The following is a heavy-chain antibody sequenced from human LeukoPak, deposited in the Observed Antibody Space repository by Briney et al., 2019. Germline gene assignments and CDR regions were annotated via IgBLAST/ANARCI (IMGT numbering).Heavy chain of an antibody. D-gene: IGHD2-2*01. CDR2: ISAYNGNT. V-gene: IGHV1-18*01. J-gene: IGHJ4*02. CDR3: ARDLVVVPAAPLGY. Sequence: ASVKVSCKASGYTFTSYGISWVRQAPGQGLEWMGWISAYNGNTNYAQKLQGRVTMTTDTSTSIAYMELRSLRSDDTAVYYCARDLVVVPAAPLGYWGQGTLVTVSS. CDR1: GYTFTSYG.